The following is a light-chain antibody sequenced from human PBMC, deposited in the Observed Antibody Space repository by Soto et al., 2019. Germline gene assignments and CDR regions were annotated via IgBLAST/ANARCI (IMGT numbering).Light chain of an antibody. CDR3: QQYENLPLT. V-gene: IGKV1-33*01. CDR1: QDITHY. J-gene: IGKJ4*01. CDR2: DAS. Sequence: DIQMTQSPSTLSASVGDRLTITCQASQDITHYLNWYQHKPGKAPQLLIYDASSLETGAPPRFSGSGSGTEFAFTISSLQPEDTATYYCQQYENLPLTFGGGTKVDIK.